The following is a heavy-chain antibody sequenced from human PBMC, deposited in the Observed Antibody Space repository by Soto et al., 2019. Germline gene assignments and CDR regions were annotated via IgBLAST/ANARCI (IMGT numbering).Heavy chain of an antibody. J-gene: IGHJ6*02. CDR3: ARAYTGRLPRRADYYYALDV. CDR2: IGAARDP. CDR1: GFSFSDYD. V-gene: IGHV3-13*05. D-gene: IGHD2-15*01. Sequence: GGSLRLSCTASGFSFSDYDMHWVRQVPGKGLEWVSTIGAARDPHYTGAVKHRFTISRENARNSMFLQMNSVTVGDTAVYYCARAYTGRLPRRADYYYALDVWGQGIMVTVSS.